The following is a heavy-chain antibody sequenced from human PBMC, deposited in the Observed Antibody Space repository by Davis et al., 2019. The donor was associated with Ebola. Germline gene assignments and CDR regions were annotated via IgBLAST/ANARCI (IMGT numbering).Heavy chain of an antibody. Sequence: GESLKISCKGSGYSFPTYWIDWVRQMPGKGLEWMGSIYLGDSDTRYSPSFQGQVTISADKSISTAYLQWSSLKAPDTAMYFCARGNSGSYYDAFDIWGQGTMVTVSS. J-gene: IGHJ3*02. CDR1: GYSFPTYW. CDR3: ARGNSGSYYDAFDI. CDR2: IYLGDSDT. D-gene: IGHD1-26*01. V-gene: IGHV5-51*01.